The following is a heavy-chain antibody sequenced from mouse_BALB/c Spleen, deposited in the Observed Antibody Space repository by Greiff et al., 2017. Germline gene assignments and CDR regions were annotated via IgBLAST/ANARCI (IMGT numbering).Heavy chain of an antibody. J-gene: IGHJ1*01. CDR2: IYPGDGDT. Sequence: QVQLQQSGAELVRPGSSVKISCKASGYAFSSYWMNWVKQRPGQGLEWIGQIYPGDGDTNYNGKFKGKATLTADKSSSTAYMQLSSLTSEDSAVYFCAREDYYGSSYYWYFDVWGAGTTVTVSS. CDR3: AREDYYGSSYYWYFDV. V-gene: IGHV1-80*01. D-gene: IGHD1-1*01. CDR1: GYAFSSYW.